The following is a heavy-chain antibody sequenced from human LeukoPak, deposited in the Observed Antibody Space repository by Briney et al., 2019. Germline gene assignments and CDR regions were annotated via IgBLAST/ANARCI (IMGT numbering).Heavy chain of an antibody. Sequence: VASVKVSCKASGYTFTGYHMHWVRLAPGQGLEWMGRITPNSGDTNYAQKFQGRVTMTRDTSINTAYMELSRLRSDDTAVYYCARDYCSSTSCLFDYWGQGTLVTVSS. CDR3: ARDYCSSTSCLFDY. J-gene: IGHJ4*02. D-gene: IGHD2-2*01. V-gene: IGHV1-2*06. CDR1: GYTFTGYH. CDR2: ITPNSGDT.